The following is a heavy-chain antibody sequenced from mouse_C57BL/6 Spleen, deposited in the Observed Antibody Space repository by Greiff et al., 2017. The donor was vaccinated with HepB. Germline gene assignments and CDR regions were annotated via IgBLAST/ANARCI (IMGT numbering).Heavy chain of an antibody. CDR1: GYTFTDYN. Sequence: EVQRVESGPELVKPGASVKIPCKASGYTFTDYNMDWVKQSHGKSLEWIGDINPNNGGTIYNQKFKGKATLTVDKSSSTAYMELRSLTSEDTAVYYCARSHWPYFDYWGQGTTLTVSS. CDR2: INPNNGGT. CDR3: ARSHWPYFDY. J-gene: IGHJ2*01. V-gene: IGHV1-18*01.